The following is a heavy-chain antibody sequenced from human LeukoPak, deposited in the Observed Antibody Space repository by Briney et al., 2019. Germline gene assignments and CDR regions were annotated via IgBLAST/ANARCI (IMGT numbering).Heavy chain of an antibody. V-gene: IGHV3-21*01. CDR1: GFAFSSYS. CDR3: ARDGAAADFDY. CDR2: ISSSSSYI. D-gene: IGHD6-13*01. J-gene: IGHJ4*02. Sequence: KPGGSLRLTCAASGFAFSSYSMNWVRQAPGKGLEWVSSISSSSSYIYYADSVKGRFTISRDNAKNSLYLQMNSLRAEDTAVYYCARDGAAADFDYWGQGTLVTVSS.